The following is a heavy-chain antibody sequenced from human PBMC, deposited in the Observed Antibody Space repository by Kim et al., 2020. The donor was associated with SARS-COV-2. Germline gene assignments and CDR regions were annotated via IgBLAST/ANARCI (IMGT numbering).Heavy chain of an antibody. CDR3: AKDNYYDSSGPIDY. D-gene: IGHD3-22*01. J-gene: IGHJ4*02. Sequence: GGSLRLSCAASGFTFDDYAMHWVRQAPGKGLEWVSGISWNSGSIGYADSVKGRFTISRDNAKNSLYLQMNSLRAEDTALYYCAKDNYYDSSGPIDYWGQG. V-gene: IGHV3-9*01. CDR1: GFTFDDYA. CDR2: ISWNSGSI.